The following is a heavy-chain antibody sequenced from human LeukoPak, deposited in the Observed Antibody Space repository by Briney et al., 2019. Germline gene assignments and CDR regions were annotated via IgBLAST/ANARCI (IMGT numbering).Heavy chain of an antibody. CDR1: GGSISGSSYY. V-gene: IGHV4-39*07. Sequence: PSETLSLTCTVSGGSISGSSYYWGWIRQPPGKGLEWIGSIYYSGSTYYNPSLKSRVTISVDTSKNQFSLKLSSVTAADTAVYYCARVTVWNDLDYWGPGTLVTVSS. J-gene: IGHJ4*02. CDR3: ARVTVWNDLDY. D-gene: IGHD1-1*01. CDR2: IYYSGST.